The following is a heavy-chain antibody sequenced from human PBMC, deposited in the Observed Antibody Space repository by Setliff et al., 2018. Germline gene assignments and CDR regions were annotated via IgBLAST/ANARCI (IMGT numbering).Heavy chain of an antibody. CDR2: INTNTGNP. CDR1: GYTFSSYA. CDR3: ARRETYYNFWSGYYAY. D-gene: IGHD3-3*01. Sequence: ASVKVSCKASGYTFSSYAMNWVRQAPGQGLEWMGWINTNTGNPTYAQGFTGRFVFSLDTSVSTTYLQISSLKAEDTAVYYCARRETYYNFWSGYYAYWGQGTLVTVSS. V-gene: IGHV7-4-1*02. J-gene: IGHJ4*02.